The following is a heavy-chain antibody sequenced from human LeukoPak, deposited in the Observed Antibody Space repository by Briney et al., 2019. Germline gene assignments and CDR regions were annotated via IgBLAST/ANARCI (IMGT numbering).Heavy chain of an antibody. D-gene: IGHD2-8*02. Sequence: PSETLSLTCTVSGGSISSYYWSWIRQPAGKGLEWIGRIYTSGSTNYNPSLKSRVTMSVDTSKNQFSLKLSSVTAADTAVYYCARQVPEVVRSDPSWWDDWGQGTLVTVSS. J-gene: IGHJ4*02. CDR1: GGSISSYY. V-gene: IGHV4-4*07. CDR2: IYTSGST. CDR3: ARQVPEVVRSDPSWWDD.